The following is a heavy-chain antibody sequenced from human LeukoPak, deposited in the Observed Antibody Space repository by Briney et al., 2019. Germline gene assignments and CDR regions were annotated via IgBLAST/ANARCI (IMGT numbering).Heavy chain of an antibody. Sequence: SETLSLTCTVSGGSISSISYYWGWIRQPPGKGLEWIGSIYFSGNTYYNPSLKSRVTISVDTSKNQFSLKLSSVTAADTAVYYCARGSHHFYYGSGSYLSSNFDYWGQGTLVTVSS. CDR2: IYFSGNT. CDR3: ARGSHHFYYGSGSYLSSNFDY. D-gene: IGHD3-10*01. V-gene: IGHV4-39*07. J-gene: IGHJ4*02. CDR1: GGSISSISYY.